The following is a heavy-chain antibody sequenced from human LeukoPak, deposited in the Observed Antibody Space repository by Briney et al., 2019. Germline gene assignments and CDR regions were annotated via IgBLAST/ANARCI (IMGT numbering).Heavy chain of an antibody. Sequence: SVKVSCKASGGTFTSYAISRVRQAPGQGLEWMGGIIPIFGTANYAQKFQGRVTITADKSTSTAYMELSSLRSEDTAVYYCARSGGSRNGDFWSGYYVRWFDPWGQGTLITVSS. D-gene: IGHD3-3*01. CDR1: GGTFTSYA. V-gene: IGHV1-69*06. J-gene: IGHJ5*02. CDR3: ARSGGSRNGDFWSGYYVRWFDP. CDR2: IIPIFGTA.